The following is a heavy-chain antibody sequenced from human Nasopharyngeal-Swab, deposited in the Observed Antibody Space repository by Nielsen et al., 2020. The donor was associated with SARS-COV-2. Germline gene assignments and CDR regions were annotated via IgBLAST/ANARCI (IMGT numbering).Heavy chain of an antibody. CDR1: GFTFDDYA. Sequence: SLKISCTASGFTFDDYAMHWVRQAPGKGLEWVSGISWNSGSIGYADSVKGRFTISRDNAKNSLYPQMNSLRAEDTALYYCASEDGFGEFYGMDVWGQGTTVTVSS. V-gene: IGHV3-9*01. J-gene: IGHJ6*02. CDR2: ISWNSGSI. CDR3: ASEDGFGEFYGMDV. D-gene: IGHD3-10*01.